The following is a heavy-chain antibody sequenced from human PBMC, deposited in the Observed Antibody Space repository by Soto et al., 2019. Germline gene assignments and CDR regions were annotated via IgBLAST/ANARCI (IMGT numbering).Heavy chain of an antibody. V-gene: IGHV3-23*01. J-gene: IGHJ4*02. CDR3: AKNWDTTSSSSSH. D-gene: IGHD6-6*01. Sequence: EVQLLESGGGLVQPGGSLRLSCAASGFTFSTYAMSWVRQAPGKGLEWVSAISGTGGSPYYADSVKGRFTISRDNSKNTLYLQMNSLRAEDTAVYYCAKNWDTTSSSSSHWGQGTLVTVSS. CDR1: GFTFSTYA. CDR2: ISGTGGSP.